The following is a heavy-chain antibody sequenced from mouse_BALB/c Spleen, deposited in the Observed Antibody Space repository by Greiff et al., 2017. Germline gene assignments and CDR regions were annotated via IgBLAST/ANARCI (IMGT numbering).Heavy chain of an antibody. CDR2: INPYNDGT. Sequence: EVQLVESGPELVKPGASVKMSCKASGYTFTSYVMHWVKQKPGQGLEWIGYINPYNDGTKYNEKFKGKATLTSDKSSSTAYMELSSLTSEDSAVYYCARMEIYYDYDRVDYWGQGTTLTVSS. CDR1: GYTFTSYV. J-gene: IGHJ2*01. CDR3: ARMEIYYDYDRVDY. V-gene: IGHV1-14*01. D-gene: IGHD2-4*01.